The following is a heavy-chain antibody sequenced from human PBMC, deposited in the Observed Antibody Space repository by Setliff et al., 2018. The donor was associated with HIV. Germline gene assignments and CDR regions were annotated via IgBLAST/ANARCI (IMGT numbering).Heavy chain of an antibody. Sequence: PGGSLRLSCAGSGFTFRDYWMHWVRQAPGKGLEWVAVIYFDGSDRSYADSVKGRFAISRDNSMNTLSLQMNSLRAEDTAVYYCGIRISISVIWTFDYWGQGTLVTVSS. CDR1: GFTFRDYW. J-gene: IGHJ4*02. CDR3: GIRISISVIWTFDY. D-gene: IGHD3-3*01. CDR2: IYFDGSDR. V-gene: IGHV3-30*09.